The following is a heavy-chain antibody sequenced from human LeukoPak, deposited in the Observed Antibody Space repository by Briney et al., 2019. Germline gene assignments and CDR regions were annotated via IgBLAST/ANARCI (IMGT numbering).Heavy chain of an antibody. CDR2: ISSSGSTI. D-gene: IGHD3-10*02. Sequence: GGSLRLSCAASGFTFNEMNWVRQAPGKGLEWVSYISSSGSTIYYADSVKGRFTISRDNAKNSLYLQMSSLRAEDTAVYYCAELGITMIGGVWGKGTTVTISS. CDR3: AELGITMIGGV. V-gene: IGHV3-48*03. J-gene: IGHJ6*04. CDR1: GFTFNE.